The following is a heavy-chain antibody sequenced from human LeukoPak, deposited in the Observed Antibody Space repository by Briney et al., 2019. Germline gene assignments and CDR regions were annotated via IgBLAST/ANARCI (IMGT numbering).Heavy chain of an antibody. CDR2: IRSKAYGGTT. CDR1: GFTFGDYA. Sequence: GGSLRLSCTASGFTFGDYAMSWVRQAPGKGLEWEGFIRSKAYGGTTEYAASVKGRFTISRDDSKSIAYLQMNSLKAEDTAVYYCTRDIFGVVNFDYWGQGTLVTVSS. CDR3: TRDIFGVVNFDY. V-gene: IGHV3-49*04. D-gene: IGHD3-3*01. J-gene: IGHJ4*02.